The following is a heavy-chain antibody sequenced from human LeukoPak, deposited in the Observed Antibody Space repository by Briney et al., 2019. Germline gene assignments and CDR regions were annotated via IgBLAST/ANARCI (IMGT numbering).Heavy chain of an antibody. CDR2: IYHSEIT. J-gene: IGHJ3*02. V-gene: IGHV4-38-2*02. Sequence: SETLSLTCTVSGYSISSGYYWGWIRQPPGKGLEWIGSIYHSEITYYNPSLKSRVTISVDTSKNQFSLKLSCVTAADTSVYYCAREYRNIYDSSGYYSIAFDIWGQGTMVTVSS. CDR1: GYSISSGYY. CDR3: AREYRNIYDSSGYYSIAFDI. D-gene: IGHD3-22*01.